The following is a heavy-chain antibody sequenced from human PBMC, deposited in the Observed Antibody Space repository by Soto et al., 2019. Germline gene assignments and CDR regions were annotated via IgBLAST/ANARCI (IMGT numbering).Heavy chain of an antibody. J-gene: IGHJ3*02. CDR2: ISGSGGST. V-gene: IGHV3-23*01. D-gene: IGHD2-15*01. CDR1: GFTFSSYA. CDR3: AKRVEDISDDQTGDAFDI. Sequence: GGSLRLSCAASGFTFSSYAMSWVRQAPGKGLEWVSAISGSGGSTYYADSVKGRFTISGDNSKNTLYLQMNSLRAEDTAVYYCAKRVEDISDDQTGDAFDIWGQGTMVT.